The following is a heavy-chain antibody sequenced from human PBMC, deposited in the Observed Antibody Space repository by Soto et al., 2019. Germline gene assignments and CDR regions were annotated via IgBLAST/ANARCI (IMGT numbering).Heavy chain of an antibody. CDR1: GFSFSTNA. CDR3: AKDFYSTSYSTSSFSAFDF. Sequence: EVQLLESGGGLVQPGGSLRLSCAASGFSFSTNAMSWVRQAPGKGLEWVSGISASGGNTYYADSVKGPFTISRDHSKNTLYLQMNSLRAGDTAVYYCAKDFYSTSYSTSSFSAFDFWGQGTVVTVSS. V-gene: IGHV3-23*01. CDR2: ISASGGNT. D-gene: IGHD6-6*01. J-gene: IGHJ3*01.